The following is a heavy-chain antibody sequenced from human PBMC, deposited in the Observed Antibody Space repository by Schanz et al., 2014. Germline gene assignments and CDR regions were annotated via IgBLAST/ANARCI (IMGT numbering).Heavy chain of an antibody. CDR3: ARENLNWEAFDI. CDR2: ISSSSSTI. D-gene: IGHD7-27*01. J-gene: IGHJ3*02. V-gene: IGHV3-48*01. CDR1: GFTFSSYS. Sequence: EVQLVESGGCLVQPGGSLRLSCAASGFTFSSYSMDWVRQAPGKGLEWVSYISSSSSTIYYADSVKGRFTISRDNAKNSLYLEMTSLRGEDTAVYYCARENLNWEAFDIWGQGTVVTVSS.